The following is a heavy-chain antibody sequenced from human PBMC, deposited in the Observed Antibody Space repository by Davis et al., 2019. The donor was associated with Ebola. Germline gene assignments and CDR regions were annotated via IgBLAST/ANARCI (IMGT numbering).Heavy chain of an antibody. CDR3: ARDPSHYYGSGSYYCGWFDP. CDR2: ISYDGSNK. J-gene: IGHJ5*02. V-gene: IGHV3-30-3*01. CDR1: GFTFSSYA. Sequence: GESLKISCAASGFTFSSYAMHWVRQAPGKGLEWVAVISYDGSNKYYADSVKGRFTISRDNSKNTLYLQMNSLRAEDTAVYYCARDPSHYYGSGSYYCGWFDPWGQGTLVTVSS. D-gene: IGHD3-10*01.